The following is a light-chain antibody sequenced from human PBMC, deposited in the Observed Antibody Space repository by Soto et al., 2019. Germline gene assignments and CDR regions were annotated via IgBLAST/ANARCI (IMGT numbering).Light chain of an antibody. CDR2: DAS. CDR1: QSVSNY. J-gene: IGKJ4*01. CDR3: QQRSNWPLT. V-gene: IGKV3-11*01. Sequence: EIVLTQSPATLSLSPGERASLTCRVSQSVSNYLAWYQQKPGQAPRLLLYDASNRATGIPARFSGSGSGTDFTLTISSLEPEDFAVYYCQQRSNWPLTFGGGTKVEI.